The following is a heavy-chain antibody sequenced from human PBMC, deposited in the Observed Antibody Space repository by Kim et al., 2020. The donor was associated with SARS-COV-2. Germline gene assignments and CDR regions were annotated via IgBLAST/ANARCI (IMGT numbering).Heavy chain of an antibody. CDR3: ARDLCRTPTVTTVLCYYGMDV. D-gene: IGHD4-17*01. CDR1: GFTFSSYA. V-gene: IGHV3-30*04. Sequence: GGSLRLSCAASGFTFSSYAMHWVRQAPGKGLEWVAVISYDGSNKYYADSVKGRFTISRDNSKNTLYPQMNSLRAEDTAVYYCARDLCRTPTVTTVLCYYGMDVWGQGTTVTVSS. J-gene: IGHJ6*02. CDR2: ISYDGSNK.